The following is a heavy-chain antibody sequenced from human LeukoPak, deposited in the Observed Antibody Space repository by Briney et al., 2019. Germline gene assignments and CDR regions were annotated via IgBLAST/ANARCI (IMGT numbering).Heavy chain of an antibody. CDR2: IYHSGST. J-gene: IGHJ4*02. CDR1: GGSISSSNW. D-gene: IGHD3-10*01. CDR3: ARKDYGSYYNEGRPFDY. V-gene: IGHV4-4*02. Sequence: PSETLSLTCAVSGGSISSSNWWSWVRQPPGKGLEWIGEIYHSGSTNYNPSLKSRVTISVDKSKNQFSLKLSSVTAADTAVYYCARKDYGSYYNEGRPFDYWGQGTLVTVSS.